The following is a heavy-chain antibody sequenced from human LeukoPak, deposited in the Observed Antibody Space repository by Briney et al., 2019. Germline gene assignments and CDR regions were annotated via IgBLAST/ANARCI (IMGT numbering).Heavy chain of an antibody. CDR1: GYTFTGYY. V-gene: IGHV1-2*02. D-gene: IGHD6-19*01. CDR2: INPNSGGT. J-gene: IGHJ5*02. CDR3: ARGTEQWLVRGGRGSFDP. Sequence: GASVTVSCKASGYTFTGYYMHWVRQAPGQGLEWMGWINPNSGGTNYAQKFQGRVTMTRDTSISTAYMELSRLRSDDTAVYYCARGTEQWLVRGGRGSFDPWGQGTLVTVSS.